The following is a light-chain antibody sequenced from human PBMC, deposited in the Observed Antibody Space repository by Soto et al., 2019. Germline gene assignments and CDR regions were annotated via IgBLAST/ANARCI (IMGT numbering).Light chain of an antibody. CDR3: LQDYNYPVT. V-gene: IGKV1-6*01. CDR2: AAS. CDR1: QGIRND. J-gene: IGKJ2*01. Sequence: AIQMTQSPSSLSASVGDRVTITCRASQGIRNDLGWYQQKPGKAPKLLIYAASSLQSGVPSRFSGSGSGTDFTLTISSLQPEDVATYYWLQDYNYPVTFGQGTKLEIK.